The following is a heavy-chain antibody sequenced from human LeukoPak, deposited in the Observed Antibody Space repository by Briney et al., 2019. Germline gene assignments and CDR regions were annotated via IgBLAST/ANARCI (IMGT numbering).Heavy chain of an antibody. V-gene: IGHV4-59*01. Sequence: SETLSLTCTVSGGSISSYYWSWIRQPPGKGLEWIGYIHYSGSTNYNPSLKSRVTISVDTSKNQFSLRLSSVTAADTAVYYCARTTEGGYTYGYFYYYYMDVWGKGTTVTISS. CDR3: ARTTEGGYTYGYFYYYYMDV. CDR2: IHYSGST. J-gene: IGHJ6*03. CDR1: GGSISSYY. D-gene: IGHD5-18*01.